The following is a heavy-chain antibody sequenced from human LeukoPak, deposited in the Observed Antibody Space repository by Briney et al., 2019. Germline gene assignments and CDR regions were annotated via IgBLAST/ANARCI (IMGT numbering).Heavy chain of an antibody. D-gene: IGHD5-24*01. CDR1: GGSISTYY. CDR3: AGHKVQRWLQSPFDY. Sequence: SENLSLTCTVSGGSISTYYWSWIRQPPGKGLEWIGYIYYSGSTTYNPSLKSRVTISVDTSKNQFSLKLSSVTAADTAVYYCAGHKVQRWLQSPFDYWGQGTLVTVSS. V-gene: IGHV4-59*08. CDR2: IYYSGST. J-gene: IGHJ4*02.